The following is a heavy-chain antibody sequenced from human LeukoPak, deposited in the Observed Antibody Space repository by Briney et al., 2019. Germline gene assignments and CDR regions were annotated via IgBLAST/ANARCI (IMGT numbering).Heavy chain of an antibody. CDR2: INHSGST. CDR1: GGSFSGYY. J-gene: IGHJ4*02. V-gene: IGHV4-34*01. Sequence: PSETLSLTCAVYGGSFSGYYWSWIRQPPGKGLEWIGEINHSGSTNYNPSLKSRVTISVDTSKNQFSLKLSSVTAADTAVYYCARGGYSYGPFVNTPPDYWGQGTLVTVSS. D-gene: IGHD5-18*01. CDR3: ARGGYSYGPFVNTPPDY.